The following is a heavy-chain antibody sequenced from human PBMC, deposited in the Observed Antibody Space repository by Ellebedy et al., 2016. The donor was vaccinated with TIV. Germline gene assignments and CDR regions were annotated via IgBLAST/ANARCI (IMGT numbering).Heavy chain of an antibody. Sequence: AASVNVSCKASGGSFSSYAISCVRQAPGQGLEWMGGIIPILGIANYAQKFQGRVTITADKSTSTAYLELSSLRSEDTAVYYCAKSIAVPYYYYGMDVWGQGTTVTVSS. V-gene: IGHV1-69*10. CDR1: GGSFSSYA. CDR2: IIPILGIA. J-gene: IGHJ6*02. D-gene: IGHD6-19*01. CDR3: AKSIAVPYYYYGMDV.